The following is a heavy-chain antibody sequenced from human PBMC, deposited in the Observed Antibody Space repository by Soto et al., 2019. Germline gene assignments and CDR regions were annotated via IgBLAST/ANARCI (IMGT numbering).Heavy chain of an antibody. V-gene: IGHV1-3*01. CDR2: INAGYGNT. Sequence: QAQLVQSGAEVKKPGASVKVSCKASGYMFTSYAMHWVRQAPGRRLEWMGWINAGYGNTKFSQNFQGRVTINRDTSASTVYMEVSSLRSEDTAVYYCARDRWNDPDAVDIWGQGTMVTVSS. D-gene: IGHD1-1*01. CDR3: ARDRWNDPDAVDI. J-gene: IGHJ3*02. CDR1: GYMFTSYA.